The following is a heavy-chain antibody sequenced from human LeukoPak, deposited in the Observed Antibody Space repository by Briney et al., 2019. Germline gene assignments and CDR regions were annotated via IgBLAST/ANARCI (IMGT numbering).Heavy chain of an antibody. Sequence: GGSLRLSCAASGFTFSSYSMNWVRQAPGKGLEWVSSISSSSSYIYYADSVKGRFTISRDNAKNSLYLQMNSLRAEDTAVYYCAREGPAAISWFDYWGQGTLVTVSS. CDR2: ISSSSSYI. CDR3: AREGPAAISWFDY. J-gene: IGHJ4*02. D-gene: IGHD2-2*02. V-gene: IGHV3-21*01. CDR1: GFTFSSYS.